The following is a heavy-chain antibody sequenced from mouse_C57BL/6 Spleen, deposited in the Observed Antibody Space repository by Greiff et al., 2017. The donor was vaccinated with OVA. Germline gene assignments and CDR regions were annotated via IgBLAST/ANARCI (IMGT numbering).Heavy chain of an antibody. CDR1: GYTFTSYW. J-gene: IGHJ4*01. D-gene: IGHD2-1*01. CDR3: ARRGNYGLSYYAMDY. V-gene: IGHV1-64*01. CDR2: IHPNSGST. Sequence: VQLQQPGAELVKPGASVKLSCKASGYTFTSYWMHWVKQRPGQGLEWIGMIHPNSGSTNYNEKFKSKATLTVDKSSSTAYMQLSSLTSEDSAVYYCARRGNYGLSYYAMDYWGQGTSVTVSS.